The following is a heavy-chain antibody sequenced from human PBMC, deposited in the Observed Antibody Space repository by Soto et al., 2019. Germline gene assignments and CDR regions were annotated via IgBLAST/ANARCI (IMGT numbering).Heavy chain of an antibody. V-gene: IGHV3-9*01. J-gene: IGHJ4*02. D-gene: IGHD3-9*01. CDR3: AKGLDYDILTGYVS. CDR2: ISWNSGSI. Sequence: EVQLVESGGGLVQPGRSLRLSCAASGFTFDDYAMHWVRQAPGKGLEWVSGISWNSGSIGYADSVKGRFTISRDNDKNSLYLQMNSLRAEDTALYYCAKGLDYDILTGYVSWGQGTLVTVSS. CDR1: GFTFDDYA.